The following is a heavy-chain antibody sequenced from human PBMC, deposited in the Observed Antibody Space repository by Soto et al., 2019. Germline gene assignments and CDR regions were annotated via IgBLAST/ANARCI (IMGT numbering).Heavy chain of an antibody. D-gene: IGHD1-26*01. J-gene: IGHJ3*02. CDR2: ISGSGGST. CDR1: GFTFSNFA. CDR3: AKDPVVGTRRAFDI. Sequence: DVQLLESGGGLVQPGGSLRLSCAASGFTFSNFAMNWVRKAPGKGLEWVSAISGSGGSTYYADSVKGRFTISRDNSKNTLYLQMNSLRAEDTAVYYCAKDPVVGTRRAFDIWGQGTMVTVSS. V-gene: IGHV3-23*01.